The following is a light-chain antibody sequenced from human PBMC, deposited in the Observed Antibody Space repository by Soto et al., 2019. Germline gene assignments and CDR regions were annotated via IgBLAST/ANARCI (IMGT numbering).Light chain of an antibody. J-gene: IGKJ4*02. CDR3: QQYESFPLT. Sequence: EIVLTQSPGTQSLSPGERPTLSCRASRSVSSDYLAWYQQKPGQAPRLLIHGASNRATGIPDRFSGRGSGTDFTLTISRLEPEDFAVYYCQQYESFPLTFGGGTKVDIK. CDR1: RSVSSDY. V-gene: IGKV3-20*01. CDR2: GAS.